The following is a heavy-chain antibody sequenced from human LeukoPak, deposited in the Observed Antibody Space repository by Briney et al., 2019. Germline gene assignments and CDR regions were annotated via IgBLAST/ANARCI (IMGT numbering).Heavy chain of an antibody. D-gene: IGHD2-21*01. J-gene: IGHJ4*02. Sequence: PSETLSLTCTVSGGSISSYYWSWIRQPPGKGLEWIGYIYYSGSTNYNPSLKSRVTISVDTSKNQFSLKLSSVTAADTAVYYCARVRDWEGSYFDYWGQGTLVTVSS. CDR1: GGSISSYY. V-gene: IGHV4-59*01. CDR2: IYYSGST. CDR3: ARVRDWEGSYFDY.